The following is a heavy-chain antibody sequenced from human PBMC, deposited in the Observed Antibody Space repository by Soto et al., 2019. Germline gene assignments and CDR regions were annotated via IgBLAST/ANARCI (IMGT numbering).Heavy chain of an antibody. J-gene: IGHJ4*02. CDR3: ARERTPRSGFDY. V-gene: IGHV4-59*01. CDR1: VGYITGYY. D-gene: IGHD1-26*01. Sequence: PSETLSLTCTVSVGYITGYYWSWIRQSPGKGLEWIGCSYYPGATNYNPSLKSRVTIPVGTSKNQVSLTRSSATAADTAVYYCARERTPRSGFDYWGQGTQVNVS. CDR2: SYYPGAT.